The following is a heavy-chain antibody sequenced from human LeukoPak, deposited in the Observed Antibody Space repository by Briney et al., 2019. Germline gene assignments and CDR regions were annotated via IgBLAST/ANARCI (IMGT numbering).Heavy chain of an antibody. CDR2: ISAYNGNT. CDR3: ARTITIFGVVPYYFDY. J-gene: IGHJ4*02. Sequence: ASVKVSCKASGYTFTSYGISWVRQAPGQGLEWMGWISAYNGNTNYAQKLQGRVTMTTDTSTSTAYMELMSLRSDDTAVYYCARTITIFGVVPYYFDYWGQGTLVTVSS. D-gene: IGHD3-3*01. CDR1: GYTFTSYG. V-gene: IGHV1-18*01.